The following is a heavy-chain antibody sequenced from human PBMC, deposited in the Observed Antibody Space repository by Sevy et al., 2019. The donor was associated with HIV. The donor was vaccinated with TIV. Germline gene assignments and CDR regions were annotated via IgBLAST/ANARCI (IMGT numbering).Heavy chain of an antibody. CDR2: IYTSGST. J-gene: IGHJ6*03. V-gene: IGHV4-61*02. CDR1: GGSISSGSYY. D-gene: IGHD2-15*01. CDR3: AREQKVGYCSGGSCYRGSYYYYYYMDV. Sequence: SETLSLTCTVSGGSISSGSYYWSWIRQPAGKGLEWIGRIYTSGSTNYNPSLKSRVTISVDTSKNRFSLKLSSVTAADTAVYYCAREQKVGYCSGGSCYRGSYYYYYYMDVWGKGTTVTVSS.